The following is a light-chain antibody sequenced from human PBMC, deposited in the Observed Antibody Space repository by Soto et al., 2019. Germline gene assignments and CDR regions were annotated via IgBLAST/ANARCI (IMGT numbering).Light chain of an antibody. CDR1: QGIRSD. CDR3: LQEYNFPWA. Sequence: IQVTQSPPSLSASVGDRVTISCRASQGIRSDLAWYQQKPGKVPKLLIYGASKLASGVPSRFSGSGFGTDFTLTISSLQPEDFATYYCLQEYNFPWAFGQGTKVEIK. J-gene: IGKJ1*01. CDR2: GAS. V-gene: IGKV1-6*01.